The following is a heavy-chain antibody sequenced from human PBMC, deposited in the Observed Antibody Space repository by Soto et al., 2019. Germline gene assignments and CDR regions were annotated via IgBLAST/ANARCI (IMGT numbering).Heavy chain of an antibody. CDR3: TRADLDRGYYYYMDV. V-gene: IGHV3-49*03. Sequence: GGSLRLSCTASGFTFGDYAMSWFRQAPGKGLEWVGFIRSKAYGGTTEYAASVKGRFTISRDDSKSIAYLQMNSLKTEDTAVYYCTRADLDRGYYYYMDVWGKGTTVTVSS. CDR1: GFTFGDYA. J-gene: IGHJ6*03. CDR2: IRSKAYGGTT. D-gene: IGHD1-1*01.